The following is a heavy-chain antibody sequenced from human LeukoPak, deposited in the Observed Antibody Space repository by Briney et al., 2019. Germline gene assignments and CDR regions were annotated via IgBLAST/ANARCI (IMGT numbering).Heavy chain of an antibody. D-gene: IGHD6-19*01. CDR2: IRSKANSYAT. J-gene: IGHJ4*02. CDR3: TRLEPSGWYKDDY. CDR1: GFTFSGSA. Sequence: GGSLRLSCAASGFTFSGSAMHWVRQASGKGLEWVGRIRSKANSYATAYAASVKGRFTISRDDSKNTAYLQMNSLKTEDTAVYYCTRLEPSGWYKDDYWGQGTLVTVSS. V-gene: IGHV3-73*01.